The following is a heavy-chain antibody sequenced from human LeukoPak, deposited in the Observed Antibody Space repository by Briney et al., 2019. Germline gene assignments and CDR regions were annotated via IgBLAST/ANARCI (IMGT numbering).Heavy chain of an antibody. CDR3: ARRVLHGTYYYMDV. D-gene: IGHD4/OR15-4a*01. J-gene: IGHJ6*03. CDR1: GGSISSGGYY. CDR2: INHSGST. V-gene: IGHV4-39*07. Sequence: PSETLSLTCTVSGGSISSGGYYWSWIRQPPGKGLEWIGEINHSGSTNYNPSLKSRVTISVDTSKNQFSLKLSSVTAADTAVYYCARRVLHGTYYYMDVWGKGTTVTVSS.